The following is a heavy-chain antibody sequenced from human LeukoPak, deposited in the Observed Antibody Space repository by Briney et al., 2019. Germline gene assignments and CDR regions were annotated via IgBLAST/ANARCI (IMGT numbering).Heavy chain of an antibody. J-gene: IGHJ3*02. V-gene: IGHV3-23*01. CDR3: ARDRGRSSSWYRAWDAFDI. CDR1: GFTYSSYA. CDR2: ISGSGGST. Sequence: GGSLRLSCAASGFTYSSYAMTWVRQAPGKGLQWVSTISGSGGSTYYADSVKGRFTISRGNSKNTLYLQMNSLRAEDTAVYYCARDRGRSSSWYRAWDAFDIWGQGTMVTVSS. D-gene: IGHD6-13*01.